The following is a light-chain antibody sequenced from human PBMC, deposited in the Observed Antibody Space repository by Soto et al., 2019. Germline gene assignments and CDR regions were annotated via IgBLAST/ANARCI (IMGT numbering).Light chain of an antibody. CDR2: GAS. CDR3: QQDNNWLRT. Sequence: EIVMTQSPATLSVSPGERATLSCRASQSVSSNLAWYQQKPGQAPRLLIYGASTRATGIPARLSGSGSGTEFTPTISSLQSEDFAVYYCQQDNNWLRTFGQGTKVEIK. V-gene: IGKV3-15*01. J-gene: IGKJ1*01. CDR1: QSVSSN.